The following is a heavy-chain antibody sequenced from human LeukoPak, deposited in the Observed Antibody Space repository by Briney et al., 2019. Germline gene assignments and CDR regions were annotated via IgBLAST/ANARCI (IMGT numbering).Heavy chain of an antibody. D-gene: IGHD3-22*01. V-gene: IGHV3-9*01. J-gene: IGHJ4*02. CDR1: GFTFDNYA. CDR3: AKGSDSGYNFFDY. Sequence: PGGSLRLSCAASGFTFDNYALHWVRQAPGKGPEWVSGLTWNSGSIGYADSVKGRFTISRDNAQNSLYLQMNSLRPEDTAFYYCAKGSDSGYNFFDYWGQGTLVTVSS. CDR2: LTWNSGSI.